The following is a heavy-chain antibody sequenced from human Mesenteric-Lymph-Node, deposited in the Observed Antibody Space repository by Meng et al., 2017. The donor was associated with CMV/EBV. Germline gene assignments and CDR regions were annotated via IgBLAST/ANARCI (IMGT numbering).Heavy chain of an antibody. CDR2: INSDGSDT. J-gene: IGHJ4*02. CDR1: GFTFSSYW. Sequence: GESLKISCAASGFTFSSYWMHWVRQAPGKGLVWVSRINSDGSDTTYADSVKGRFTLSRDNAKNTLFLQMNSLRAEDTAVYYCARRDYDFWSALDSWGQGTLVTVSS. V-gene: IGHV3-74*01. CDR3: ARRDYDFWSALDS. D-gene: IGHD3-3*01.